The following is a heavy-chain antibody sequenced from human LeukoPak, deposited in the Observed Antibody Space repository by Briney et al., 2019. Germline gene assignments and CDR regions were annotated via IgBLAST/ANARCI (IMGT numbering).Heavy chain of an antibody. J-gene: IGHJ6*03. CDR1: GFTFSSYS. CDR2: ISSSSSYV. Sequence: GGSLRLSCAASGFTFSSYSMNWVRQAPGKGLEWVSSISSSSSYVYYADSVKGRFTISRDNAKNSLYLQMSSLRAEDTAVYYCARDRNNINYYYMDVWGKGTTVTVSS. CDR3: ARDRNNINYYYMDV. D-gene: IGHD1/OR15-1a*01. V-gene: IGHV3-21*01.